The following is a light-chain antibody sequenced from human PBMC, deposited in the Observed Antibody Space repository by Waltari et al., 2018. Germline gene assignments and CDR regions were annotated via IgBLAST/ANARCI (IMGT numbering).Light chain of an antibody. CDR1: SSDVGGYDY. Sequence: QSALPQPPSASGSPGQSVTISCTGTSSDVGGYDYVSWSQQHPGKAPKLMIYEVSQRPSGVPARFSGSKSGNRASLTVSGLQAEDEADYYCSSYAGGNNAKVVFGGGTKLTVL. CDR3: SSYAGGNNAKVV. V-gene: IGLV2-8*01. CDR2: EVS. J-gene: IGLJ2*01.